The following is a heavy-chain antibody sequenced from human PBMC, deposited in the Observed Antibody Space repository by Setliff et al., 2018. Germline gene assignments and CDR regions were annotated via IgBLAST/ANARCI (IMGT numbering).Heavy chain of an antibody. CDR3: ARLPRTVTHFDY. J-gene: IGHJ4*02. V-gene: IGHV4-61*02. CDR1: GGSISSGSYY. CDR2: LHTSGST. Sequence: SETLSLTCAVSGGSISSGSYYWSWIRQPAGKGLEWVGRLHTSGSTNYNPSLKGRVTISVDTSRNQFSLKLDSLTAADTAVYFCARLPRTVTHFDYWGQGALVTVSS. D-gene: IGHD4-17*01.